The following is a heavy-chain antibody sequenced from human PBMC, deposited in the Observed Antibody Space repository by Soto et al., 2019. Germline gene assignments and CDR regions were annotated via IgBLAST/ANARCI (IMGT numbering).Heavy chain of an antibody. J-gene: IGHJ6*02. CDR3: SGGENDYNYYYYFPMDV. Sequence: GESLKISCAASGFTFSGSVIHWVRQAPGKGLEWVGRIRSKANGYATAYGPSVKGRFTISRADSRNTAFLQMSSLKIEDTAVYYCSGGENDYNYYYYFPMDVWGQGTTVTVSS. CDR2: IRSKANGYAT. V-gene: IGHV3-73*01. CDR1: GFTFSGSV. D-gene: IGHD4-4*01.